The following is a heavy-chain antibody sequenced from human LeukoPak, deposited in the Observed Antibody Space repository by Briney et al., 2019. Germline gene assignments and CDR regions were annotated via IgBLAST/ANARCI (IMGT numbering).Heavy chain of an antibody. J-gene: IGHJ4*02. CDR1: GFIFSSYA. V-gene: IGHV3-23*01. CDR2: ISGSGGSS. Sequence: GGSLRLSCVASGFIFSSYAMSWVRQAPGKGLEWVSGISGSGGSSFYADSVKGRFTISRDNSKNTLYLQVSSLRAEDTAVYYCAKDPAYYFDSSGYYYFDYWGQGTLVTVSS. CDR3: AKDPAYYFDSSGYYYFDY. D-gene: IGHD3-22*01.